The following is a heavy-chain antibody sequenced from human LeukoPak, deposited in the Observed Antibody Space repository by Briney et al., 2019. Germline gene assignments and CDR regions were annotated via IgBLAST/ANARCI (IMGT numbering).Heavy chain of an antibody. CDR3: ARVAVGAHDAFDI. D-gene: IGHD1-26*01. CDR1: GYTFTSYG. V-gene: IGHV1-18*01. J-gene: IGHJ3*02. CDR2: ISAYNGNT. Sequence: GASVKVSCXASGYTFTSYGISWVRQAPGQGLEWMAWISAYNGNTNYAQKLQGRVTMTTDTSTSTAYMELRSLRSDDTAVYYCARVAVGAHDAFDIWGQGTMVTVSS.